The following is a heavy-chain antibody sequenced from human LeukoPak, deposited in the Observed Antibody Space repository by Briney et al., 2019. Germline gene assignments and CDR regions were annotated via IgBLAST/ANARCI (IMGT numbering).Heavy chain of an antibody. CDR3: ARDLYRIVVVPHYFDY. J-gene: IGHJ4*02. D-gene: IGHD3-22*01. CDR2: IKQEGSEK. Sequence: GGSLRLSCAASGSIFSSYWMSWVRQAPGKGLEWVANIKQEGSEKHYVDSVKGRFTISRDNAKNSLYLQMNSLRAEATAVYYCARDLYRIVVVPHYFDYWGQGTLVTVSS. CDR1: GSIFSSYW. V-gene: IGHV3-7*01.